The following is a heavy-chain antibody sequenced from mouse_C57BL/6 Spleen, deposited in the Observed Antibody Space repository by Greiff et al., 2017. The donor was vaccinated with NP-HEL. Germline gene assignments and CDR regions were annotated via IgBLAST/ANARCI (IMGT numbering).Heavy chain of an antibody. CDR1: GFTFSSYA. CDR2: ISDGGSYT. J-gene: IGHJ3*01. CDR3: ARDRGDYYSNSFAY. D-gene: IGHD2-5*01. V-gene: IGHV5-4*01. Sequence: EVKLMESGGGLVKPGGSLKLSCAASGFTFSSYAMSWVRQTPEKRLEWVATISDGGSYTYYPDNVKGRFTISRDNAKNNLYLQMSHLKSEDTAMYYCARDRGDYYSNSFAYWGQGTLVTVSA.